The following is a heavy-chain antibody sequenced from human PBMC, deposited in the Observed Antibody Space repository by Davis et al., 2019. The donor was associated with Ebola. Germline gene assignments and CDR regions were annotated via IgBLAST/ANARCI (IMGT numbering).Heavy chain of an antibody. CDR1: GGSISSYY. Sequence: PSETLSLTCTVSGGSISSYYWSWIRQLPGKGLEWIGYIYYSGSTNYNPSLKSRVTISVDTSKNQFSLKLSSVTAADTAVYYCARVGYSGYDYPNWFDPWGQGTLVTVSS. CDR2: IYYSGST. D-gene: IGHD5-12*01. V-gene: IGHV4-59*01. J-gene: IGHJ5*02. CDR3: ARVGYSGYDYPNWFDP.